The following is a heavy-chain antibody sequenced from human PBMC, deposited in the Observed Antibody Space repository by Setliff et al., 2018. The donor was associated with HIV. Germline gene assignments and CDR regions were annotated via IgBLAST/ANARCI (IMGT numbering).Heavy chain of an antibody. Sequence: SETLSFTCTVSGDSISSGGYQWSWIRQHPGKGLEYIGYIFYSGTTSYNPSLKSRLTMSVDTSKNQFSLNLNSTTAADTAVYYCARATYLLHFFEWSPHSSLYYYYMDVWGKGTTVTVSS. J-gene: IGHJ6*03. CDR1: GDSISSGGYQ. V-gene: IGHV4-31*03. CDR3: ARATYLLHFFEWSPHSSLYYYYMDV. D-gene: IGHD3-3*01. CDR2: IFYSGTT.